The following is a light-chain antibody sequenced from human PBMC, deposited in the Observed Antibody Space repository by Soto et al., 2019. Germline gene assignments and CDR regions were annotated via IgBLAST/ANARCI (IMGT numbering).Light chain of an antibody. Sequence: EIVMTQSPATLSVSPGDRATLSCRASQSVSSDLAWYQQKPGQAPRFLIYGASTRATGIPARSSGSGSGTEFTLTISSLQSEDCAVYYCQQYNNWPWTFGQGTKVDI. V-gene: IGKV3-15*01. CDR2: GAS. CDR3: QQYNNWPWT. CDR1: QSVSSD. J-gene: IGKJ1*01.